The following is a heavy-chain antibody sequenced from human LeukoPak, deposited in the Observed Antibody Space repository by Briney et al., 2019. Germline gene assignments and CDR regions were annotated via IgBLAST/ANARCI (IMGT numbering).Heavy chain of an antibody. D-gene: IGHD5-24*01. CDR3: AKGMGRDSYYFDY. J-gene: IGHJ4*02. CDR2: ISYDANAK. V-gene: IGHV3-30*02. Sequence: GGSLRLSCATSGFTFSSDGIHWVRQAPGKGLEWVSIISYDANAKHYADSVKGRFLISRDNTKNTVYLEMSSLRPEDTAVYYCAKGMGRDSYYFDYWGQGTLVTVSS. CDR1: GFTFSSDG.